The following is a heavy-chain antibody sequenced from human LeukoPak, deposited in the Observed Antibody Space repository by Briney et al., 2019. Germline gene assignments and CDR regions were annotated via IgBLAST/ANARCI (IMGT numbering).Heavy chain of an antibody. Sequence: GGSLRLSCAASGFTFSSYSMSWVRQAPGEGLEWVSSISSSSSYIYYADSVKGRFTISRDNAKNSLYLQMNSLRAEDTAVYYCARVRRDGYNYFDYWGQGTLVTVSS. CDR2: ISSSSSYI. J-gene: IGHJ4*02. V-gene: IGHV3-21*01. CDR1: GFTFSSYS. D-gene: IGHD5-24*01. CDR3: ARVRRDGYNYFDY.